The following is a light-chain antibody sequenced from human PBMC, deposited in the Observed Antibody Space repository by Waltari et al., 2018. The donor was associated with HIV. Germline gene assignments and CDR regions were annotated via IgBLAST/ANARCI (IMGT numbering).Light chain of an antibody. Sequence: QSVLTQPPSVSAAPGQKVTISCSGSNSTIGTNNVSWYQQLPGTAPKLLIYDNNKRPSGIPDRFSGSKSGTSATLGITGLQTGDEADYYCGSWDSSLSGVVFGGGTKLTVL. CDR3: GSWDSSLSGVV. V-gene: IGLV1-51*01. J-gene: IGLJ2*01. CDR1: NSTIGTNN. CDR2: DNN.